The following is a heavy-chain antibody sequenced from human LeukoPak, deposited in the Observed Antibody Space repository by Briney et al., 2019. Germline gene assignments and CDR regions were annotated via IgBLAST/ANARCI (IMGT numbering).Heavy chain of an antibody. J-gene: IGHJ6*03. CDR1: GGSISSSSYY. CDR3: ARNFGYSSGWYVKAPAYYMDV. Sequence: SETLSLTCTVSGGSISSSSYYWSWIRQPPGKGLEWIGEINHSGSTNYNPSLKSRVTISVDTSKNQFSLKLSSVTAADTAVYYCARNFGYSSGWYVKAPAYYMDVWGKGTTVTVSS. V-gene: IGHV4-39*07. CDR2: INHSGST. D-gene: IGHD6-19*01.